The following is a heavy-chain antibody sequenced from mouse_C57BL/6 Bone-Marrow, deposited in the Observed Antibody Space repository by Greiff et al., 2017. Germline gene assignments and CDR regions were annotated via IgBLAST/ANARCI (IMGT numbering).Heavy chain of an antibody. CDR3: ARSPLITTVVAYYFDY. CDR1: GFSLTSYG. CDR2: IWSGGST. V-gene: IGHV2-2*01. J-gene: IGHJ2*01. Sequence: QVQLKQSGPGLVQPSQSLSITCTVSGFSLTSYGVHWVRQSPGKGLEWLGVIWSGGSTDYNAAFISRLSISKDNSKSQVFFKMNSLQADDTAIYYCARSPLITTVVAYYFDYWGQGTTLTVSS. D-gene: IGHD1-1*01.